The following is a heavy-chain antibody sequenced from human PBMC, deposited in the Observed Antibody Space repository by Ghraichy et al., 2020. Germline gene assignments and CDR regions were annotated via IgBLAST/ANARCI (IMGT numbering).Heavy chain of an antibody. CDR1: GYTFTGYY. CDR3: ARGVPLSHTYYGMDV. CDR2: INPNSGGT. J-gene: IGHJ6*02. Sequence: ASVKVSCKASGYTFTGYYMHWVRQAPGQGLEWMGWINPNSGGTNYAQKFQGRVTMTRDTSISTAYMELSRLRSDDTAVYYCARGVPLSHTYYGMDVWGQGTTVTVSS. V-gene: IGHV1-2*02.